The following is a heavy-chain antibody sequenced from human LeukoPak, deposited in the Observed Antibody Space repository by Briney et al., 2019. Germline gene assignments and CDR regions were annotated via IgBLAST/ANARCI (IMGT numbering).Heavy chain of an antibody. CDR1: GGSISRSSYY. V-gene: IGHV4-39*07. D-gene: IGHD3-10*01. CDR3: ARTHYYGSGSYYRSRGYWFDP. J-gene: IGHJ5*02. Sequence: PSETLSLTCTVSGGSISRSSYYWVWIRQPPGMGLEWIGSIYYDGTTYFNPSLKSRVTISVDTSKNQFSLKLSSVTAADTAVYYCARTHYYGSGSYYRSRGYWFDPWGQGTLVTVSS. CDR2: IYYDGTT.